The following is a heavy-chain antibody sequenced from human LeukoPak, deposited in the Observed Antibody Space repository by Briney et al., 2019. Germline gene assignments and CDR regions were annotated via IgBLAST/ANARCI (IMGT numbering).Heavy chain of an antibody. CDR2: ISGSSSYI. CDR3: ARDVSYYDSSGYYYRLYYFDY. V-gene: IGHV3-21*01. Sequence: PGGSLRLSCAASGFTFSSYSMNWVRQAPGKGLEWVSSISGSSSYIYYADSVKGRFTISRGNAKNSLYLQMNSLRAEDTAVYYCARDVSYYDSSGYYYRLYYFDYWGQGTLVTVSS. CDR1: GFTFSSYS. D-gene: IGHD3-22*01. J-gene: IGHJ4*02.